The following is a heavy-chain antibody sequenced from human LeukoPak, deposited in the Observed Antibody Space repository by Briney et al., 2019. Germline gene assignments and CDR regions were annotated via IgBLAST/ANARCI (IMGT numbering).Heavy chain of an antibody. CDR1: GFTFSSYG. CDR3: ARYILSDY. D-gene: IGHD3-9*01. Sequence: PGGSLRLSCAASGFTFSSYGMHWVRQAPGKGLEWVAFIRYDGSNKYYADSVKGRFTISRGNSKNTLYLQMKSLRAEDTAVYYCARYILSDYWGQGTLVTVSS. V-gene: IGHV3-30*02. J-gene: IGHJ4*02. CDR2: IRYDGSNK.